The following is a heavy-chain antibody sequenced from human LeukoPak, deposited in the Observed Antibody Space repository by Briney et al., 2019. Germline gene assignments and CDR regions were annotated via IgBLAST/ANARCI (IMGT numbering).Heavy chain of an antibody. CDR1: GGTFISYA. CDR2: IIPIFGTA. D-gene: IGHD3-10*01. J-gene: IGHJ4*02. Sequence: SVKVSCKGSGGTFISYAISWVRQAPGQGLEWMGGIIPIFGTANYAQKFQGRVTITADKSTSTAYMELSSLRSEDTAVYYCARDRTELLFGELLVGGFFDYWGQGTLVTVSS. V-gene: IGHV1-69*06. CDR3: ARDRTELLFGELLVGGFFDY.